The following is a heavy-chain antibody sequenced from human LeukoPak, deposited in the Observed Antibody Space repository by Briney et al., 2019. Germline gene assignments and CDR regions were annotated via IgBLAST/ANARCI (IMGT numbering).Heavy chain of an antibody. CDR3: ARVSYYYDSSGEIDY. CDR2: INPSGGST. D-gene: IGHD3-22*01. J-gene: IGHJ4*02. CDR1: GYTFTSYY. V-gene: IGHV1-46*01. Sequence: ASVKVSCKASGYTFTSYYMHWVRQAPGQGLEWMGIINPSGGSTSYAQKFQGRVTMTRDTSTSTVYMELSSLRSEDTAVYYCARVSYYYDSSGEIDYWGQGTLVTVSS.